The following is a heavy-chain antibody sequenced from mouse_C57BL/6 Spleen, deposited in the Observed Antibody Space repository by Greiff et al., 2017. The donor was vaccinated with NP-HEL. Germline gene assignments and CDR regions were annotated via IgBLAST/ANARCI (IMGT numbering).Heavy chain of an antibody. CDR3: ARGNYYGSSYLFWYFDV. J-gene: IGHJ1*03. CDR1: GYAFSSYW. Sequence: VKLMESGAELVKPGASVKISCKASGYAFSSYWMNWVKQRPGKGLEWIGQIYPGDGDTNYNGKFKGKATLTADKSSSTAYMQLSSLTSEDSAVYFCARGNYYGSSYLFWYFDVWGTGTTVTVSS. CDR2: IYPGDGDT. D-gene: IGHD1-1*01. V-gene: IGHV1-80*01.